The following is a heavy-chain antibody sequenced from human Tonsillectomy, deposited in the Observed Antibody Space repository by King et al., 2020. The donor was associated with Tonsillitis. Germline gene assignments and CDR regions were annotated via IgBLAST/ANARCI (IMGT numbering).Heavy chain of an antibody. J-gene: IGHJ3*02. CDR2: IYHSGIT. V-gene: IGHV4-4*02. CDR1: GDSISSSNW. Sequence: VQLQESGPGLVKPSGTLSLTCAVSGDSISSSNWWNWVRQTPGKGLEWIGEIYHSGITNYNPSLKSRGIISVAKSNNQFSLKCNSVTAADTAVYHCASVTSYGDVKAFDIWGPGTMVIVSS. CDR3: ASVTSYGDVKAFDI. D-gene: IGHD4-17*01.